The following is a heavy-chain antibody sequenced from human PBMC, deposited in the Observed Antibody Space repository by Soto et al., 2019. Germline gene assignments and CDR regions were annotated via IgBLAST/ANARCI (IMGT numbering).Heavy chain of an antibody. D-gene: IGHD4-17*01. J-gene: IGHJ4*02. CDR2: IYPGGVNI. V-gene: IGHV1-46*01. CDR1: GYSFTSHY. CDR3: ARQIRHYGDYADY. Sequence: GASVKVSCKAMGYSFTSHYMHWVRQAPGQGLEWMGTIYPGGVNIGYAQKFKGRVTMTKDTSTSTVYMELNSLTSEDTAVYYCARQIRHYGDYADYWGQGTLVTVSS.